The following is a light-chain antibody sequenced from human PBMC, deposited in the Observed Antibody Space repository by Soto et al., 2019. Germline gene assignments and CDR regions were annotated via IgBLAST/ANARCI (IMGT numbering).Light chain of an antibody. Sequence: QSVLTQPPSASGTPGQRVSISCSGSSSNIGSNSVNWYQQLPGTAPKLLIYSNNQRPSGVPDRISGSKSGNSASLAISGLQSEDEADYYCAAWDDSLNGPVFGTGTKVTVL. J-gene: IGLJ1*01. V-gene: IGLV1-44*01. CDR3: AAWDDSLNGPV. CDR2: SNN. CDR1: SSNIGSNS.